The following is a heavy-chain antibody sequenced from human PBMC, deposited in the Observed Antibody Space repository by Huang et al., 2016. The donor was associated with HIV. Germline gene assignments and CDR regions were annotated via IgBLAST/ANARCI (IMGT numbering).Heavy chain of an antibody. D-gene: IGHD3-16*01. CDR2: ITGSGGAT. CDR1: RLTFSSYS. CDR3: TKAYFGGGGAFDI. Sequence: EVQLLESGGGLVQPGGSLRLSCAASRLTFSSYSMNWVRQAPGKGLEWVSGITGSGGATNYADSVKGRYTISRENSKNTLYLQINSLRAEDTAVFYCTKAYFGGGGAFDIWGQGTMVTVSS. J-gene: IGHJ3*02. V-gene: IGHV3-23*01.